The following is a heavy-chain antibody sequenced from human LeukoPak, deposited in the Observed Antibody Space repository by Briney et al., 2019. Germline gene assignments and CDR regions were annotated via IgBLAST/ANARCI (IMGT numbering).Heavy chain of an antibody. Sequence: ASVKVSCKASGGTFSSYAISWVRQAPGQGLGWMGGIIPIFGTANYAQKFQGRVTITADESTSTAYMELSSLRSEDTAVYYCASNRFDFFGVVIKEYYFDYWGQGTLVTVSS. CDR1: GGTFSSYA. CDR3: ASNRFDFFGVVIKEYYFDY. J-gene: IGHJ4*02. CDR2: IIPIFGTA. V-gene: IGHV1-69*13. D-gene: IGHD3-3*01.